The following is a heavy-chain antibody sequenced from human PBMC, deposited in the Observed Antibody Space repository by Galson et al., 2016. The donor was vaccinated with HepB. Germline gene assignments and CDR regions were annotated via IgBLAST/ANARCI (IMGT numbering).Heavy chain of an antibody. CDR2: VYSSGNT. J-gene: IGHJ6*02. D-gene: IGHD2-8*02. CDR3: ARGTGGKYYYGMDV. V-gene: IGHV3-53*01. CDR1: GFTVSSNY. Sequence: SLRLSCAASGFTVSSNYMSRVRQAPGKGLEWVSVVYSSGNTYYAGPVKGRFTISRDNSKNTLYLQMNSLRAEDTAVYYCARGTGGKYYYGMDVWGQGTTVTVPS.